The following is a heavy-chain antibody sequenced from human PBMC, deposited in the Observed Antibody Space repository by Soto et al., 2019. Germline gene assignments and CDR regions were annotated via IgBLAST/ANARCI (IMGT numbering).Heavy chain of an antibody. J-gene: IGHJ5*02. V-gene: IGHV1-3*01. D-gene: IGHD3-22*01. CDR1: GYTFTSYA. Sequence: ASVKVSCKASGYTFTSYAMHWVRQAPGQRLERMGWINAGNGNTKYSQKFQGRVTITRDTSASTAYMELSSLRSEDTAVYYCARGARDSSGYYYRRWFDPWGQGTLVTVSS. CDR3: ARGARDSSGYYYRRWFDP. CDR2: INAGNGNT.